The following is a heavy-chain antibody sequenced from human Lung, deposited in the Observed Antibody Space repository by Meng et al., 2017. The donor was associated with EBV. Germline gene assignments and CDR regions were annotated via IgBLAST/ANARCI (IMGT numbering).Heavy chain of an antibody. V-gene: IGHV4-30-4*01. CDR3: ATIKERTTVTPFDY. CDR1: GGSISSGDYD. J-gene: IGHJ4*02. Sequence: HVHVQESVQGLVKPSQTLSLTCTVSGGSISSGDYDWSWIRQPPGKGLEWIGYIYYSGSTYYNPSLKSRVTISVDTSKNQFSLKLSSVTAADTAVYYCATIKERTTVTPFDYCGQGTLVTVSS. D-gene: IGHD4-17*01. CDR2: IYYSGST.